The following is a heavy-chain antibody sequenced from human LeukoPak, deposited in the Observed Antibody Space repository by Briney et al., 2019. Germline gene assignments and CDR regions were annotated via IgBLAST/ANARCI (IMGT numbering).Heavy chain of an antibody. J-gene: IGHJ4*02. CDR3: ARELTYDFWSGYYGY. CDR2: ISSSSSYI. V-gene: IGHV3-21*01. CDR1: GFTFSSYS. D-gene: IGHD3-3*01. Sequence: GGSLRLSCAASGFTFSSYSMNWVRQAPGKGLEWVSSISSSSSYIYYADSVKGRFTISRDNAKNSLYLQMNSLRAEDTAVYYCARELTYDFWSGYYGYWGQGTLVTVSS.